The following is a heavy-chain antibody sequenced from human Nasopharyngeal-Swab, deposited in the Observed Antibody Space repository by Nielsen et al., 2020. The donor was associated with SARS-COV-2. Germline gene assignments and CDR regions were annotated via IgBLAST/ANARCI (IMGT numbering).Heavy chain of an antibody. D-gene: IGHD3-3*01. CDR1: GVIFSKYW. V-gene: IGHV3-74*01. CDR2: VNQDGSRT. CDR3: AKDPFYDFWSGYYFDY. Sequence: GESLKISCVASGVIFSKYWMHWVRQAPGKGLVWVSRVNQDGSRTDYADSVRDRFTISRDNAKNTLYLQMNSLRAEDTAVYYCAKDPFYDFWSGYYFDYWGQGTLVTVSS. J-gene: IGHJ4*02.